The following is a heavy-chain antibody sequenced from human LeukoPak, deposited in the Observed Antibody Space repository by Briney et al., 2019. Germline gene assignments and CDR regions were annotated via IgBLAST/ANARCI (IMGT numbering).Heavy chain of an antibody. CDR3: ARATNFYYYYGTDV. CDR1: GYTFTSYY. J-gene: IGHJ6*02. CDR2: INPSSGAT. Sequence: GASVKVSCKTSGYTFTSYYIHWVRQAPGQGLEWMGIINPSSGATNYAQKFQDRVTMTRDTSTSTVYMELSSQTSEDTAVYYCARATNFYYYYGTDVWGQGTTVTVSS. V-gene: IGHV1-46*01. D-gene: IGHD1-26*01.